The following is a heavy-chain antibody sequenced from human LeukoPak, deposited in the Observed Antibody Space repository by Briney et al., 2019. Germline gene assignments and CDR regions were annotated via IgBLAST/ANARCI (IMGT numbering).Heavy chain of an antibody. CDR2: INPNSGGT. CDR3: AEGYCSSTSCPLDY. V-gene: IGHV1-2*02. D-gene: IGHD2-2*01. CDR1: GYTFTDYS. Sequence: ASVKVSCKASGYTFTDYSMHWVRQAPGQGLEWMGWINPNSGGTNYAQKFQGRVTMTRDTSISTAYMELSRLRSDDTAVYYCAEGYCSSTSCPLDYWGQGTLVTVSS. J-gene: IGHJ4*02.